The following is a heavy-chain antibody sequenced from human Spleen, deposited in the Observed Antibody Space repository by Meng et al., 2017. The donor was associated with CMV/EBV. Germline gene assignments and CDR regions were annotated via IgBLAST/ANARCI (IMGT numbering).Heavy chain of an antibody. D-gene: IGHD6-6*01. CDR2: IRYDGSNK. J-gene: IGHJ6*02. CDR1: GFTFSSYG. Sequence: GESLKISCAASGFTFSSYGMHWVRQAPGKGLEWVAFIRYDGSNKYYADSVKGRFTISRDNSKNTLDLQMNSLRAEDTAVYYCAKDKAAARSDHNYYYYGMDVWGQGTTVTVSS. CDR3: AKDKAAARSDHNYYYYGMDV. V-gene: IGHV3-30*02.